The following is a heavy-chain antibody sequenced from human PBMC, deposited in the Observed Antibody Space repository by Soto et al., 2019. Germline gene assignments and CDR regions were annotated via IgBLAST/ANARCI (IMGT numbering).Heavy chain of an antibody. J-gene: IGHJ4*02. V-gene: IGHV3-23*01. Sequence: EVQLLESGGGLVQPGGSLRLSCAASGFTFSSYAMSWVRQTPGKGLEWVSAISGSGGSTYYADSVKGRFTISRDNSKNTLYLQMNSLRAEDTAVYYCAKDLVLLLRPPVWGQGTLVTVSS. CDR2: ISGSGGST. D-gene: IGHD3-10*01. CDR1: GFTFSSYA. CDR3: AKDLVLLLRPPV.